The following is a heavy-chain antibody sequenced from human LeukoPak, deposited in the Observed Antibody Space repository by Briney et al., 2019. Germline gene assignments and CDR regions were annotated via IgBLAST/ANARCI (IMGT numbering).Heavy chain of an antibody. CDR3: ARDPMSNGGFDP. Sequence: ASVKVSCKASGYTFTSYYMHWVRQAPGQGLEWMGIINPSGGSTSYAQKFQGRVTMTRDTSTSTVYMELSSLRSEDTAVCYCARDPMSNGGFDPWGQGTLVTVSS. CDR2: INPSGGST. J-gene: IGHJ5*02. CDR1: GYTFTSYY. V-gene: IGHV1-46*01. D-gene: IGHD3-10*02.